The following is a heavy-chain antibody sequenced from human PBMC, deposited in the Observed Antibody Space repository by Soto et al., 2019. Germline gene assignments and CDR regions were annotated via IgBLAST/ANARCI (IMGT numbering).Heavy chain of an antibody. CDR2: ISGSGGST. Sequence: EVQLLESGGGLVQPGGSLRLSCAASGFTFSSYAMSWVRQAPGKGLEWVSAISGSGGSTYYADSVKGRFTISRDTSKNTLYLQRNSLRAEYTAVYYCAKYASGSYQGYYWGQGTLVTVSS. CDR3: AKYASGSYQGYY. D-gene: IGHD1-26*01. V-gene: IGHV3-23*01. J-gene: IGHJ4*02. CDR1: GFTFSSYA.